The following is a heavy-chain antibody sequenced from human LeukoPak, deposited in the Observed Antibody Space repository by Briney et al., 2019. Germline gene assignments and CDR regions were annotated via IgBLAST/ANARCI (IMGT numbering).Heavy chain of an antibody. Sequence: GGSLRLSCAASGFTFSSYGMHWVRQAPGKGLEWVAVISYDGSNKYYADSVKGRFTISRDNSKNTLYLQMNSLRAEDTAVYYCAKGISDYWGQGTLVTVSS. J-gene: IGHJ4*02. V-gene: IGHV3-30*18. CDR1: GFTFSSYG. CDR2: ISYDGSNK. CDR3: AKGISDY.